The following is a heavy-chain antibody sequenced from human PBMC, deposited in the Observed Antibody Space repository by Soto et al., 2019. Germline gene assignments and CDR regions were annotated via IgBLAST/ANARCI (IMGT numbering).Heavy chain of an antibody. V-gene: IGHV3-21*01. D-gene: IGHD3-3*01. CDR3: ARVPNYDFWSGYYSASDAFDI. J-gene: IGHJ3*02. CDR2: ISSSSSYI. Sequence: PGESLKISCAASGFTFSSYSMNWVRQAPGKGLEWVSSISSSSSYIYYADSVKGRFTISRDNAKNSLYLQMNSLRAEDTAVYYCARVPNYDFWSGYYSASDAFDIWGQGTMVTVSS. CDR1: GFTFSSYS.